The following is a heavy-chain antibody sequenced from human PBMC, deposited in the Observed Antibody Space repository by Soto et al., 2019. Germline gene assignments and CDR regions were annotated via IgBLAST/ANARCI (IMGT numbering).Heavy chain of an antibody. CDR1: GFTFSSYA. Sequence: PGESLKISCAASGFTFSSYAMHWVRQAPGKGLEWVAVISYDGSNKYYADSVKGRFTISRDNSKNTLYLQMNSLRAEDTAVYYCARDPSHRWDSDLYYYDSSGYIYGMDVWGQGTTVTVSS. V-gene: IGHV3-30-3*01. J-gene: IGHJ6*02. CDR2: ISYDGSNK. CDR3: ARDPSHRWDSDLYYYDSSGYIYGMDV. D-gene: IGHD3-22*01.